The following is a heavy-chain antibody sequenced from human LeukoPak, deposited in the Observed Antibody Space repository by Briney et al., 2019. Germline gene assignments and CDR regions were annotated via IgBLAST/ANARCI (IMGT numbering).Heavy chain of an antibody. CDR2: IYYSGST. CDR3: ARRSGIAAAGTGWFDP. V-gene: IGHV4-59*08. D-gene: IGHD6-13*01. CDR1: GGSISSYY. J-gene: IGHJ5*02. Sequence: SETLSLTCTVSGGSISSYYWSWIRQPAGKGLEWIGSIYYSGSTNYNPSLKSRVTISVDTSKNQFSLKLSSVTAADTAVYYCARRSGIAAAGTGWFDPWGQGTLVTVSS.